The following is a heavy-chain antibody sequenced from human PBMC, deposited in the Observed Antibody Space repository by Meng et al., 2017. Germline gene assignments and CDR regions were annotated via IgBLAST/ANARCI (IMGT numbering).Heavy chain of an antibody. V-gene: IGHV3-48*03. Sequence: GESLKISCAASGFTFSSYEMNWVRQAPGKGLEWVSYISSSGSTIYYADSVKGRFTISRDNAKNSLYLQMNSLRAEDTAVYYCARDPPYDFWSGYYNAHYYYYYGMDVWGQGTTVTVSS. CDR1: GFTFSSYE. CDR3: ARDPPYDFWSGYYNAHYYYYYGMDV. D-gene: IGHD3-3*01. CDR2: ISSSGSTI. J-gene: IGHJ6*02.